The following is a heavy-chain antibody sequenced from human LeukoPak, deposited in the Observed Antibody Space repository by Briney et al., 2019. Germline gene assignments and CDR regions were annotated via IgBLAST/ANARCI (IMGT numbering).Heavy chain of an antibody. CDR1: GFTFSSYS. V-gene: IGHV3-48*01. CDR2: ISSSSSTI. CDR3: ARDGGVGIQLWLAY. D-gene: IGHD5-18*01. J-gene: IGHJ4*02. Sequence: GGSLRLSCAASGFTFSSYSMNWVRQAPGKGLEWVSYISSSSSTIYYADSVKGRFTISRDNAKNSLYLQTNSLRAEDTAVYYCARDGGVGIQLWLAYWGQGTLVTVSS.